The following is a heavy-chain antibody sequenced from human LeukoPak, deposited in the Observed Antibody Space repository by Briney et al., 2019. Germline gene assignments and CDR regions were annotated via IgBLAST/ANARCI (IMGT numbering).Heavy chain of an antibody. CDR3: ARKEQPDDAFDI. J-gene: IGHJ3*02. V-gene: IGHV4-61*05. Sequence: SETLSLTCTVSGGSISSSSYYWGWIRQPPGKGLEWIGYIYYSGSTNYNPSLKSRVTISVDTSKNQFSLKLSSVTAADTAVYYCARKEQPDDAFDIWGQGTMVTVSS. CDR2: IYYSGST. D-gene: IGHD1-14*01. CDR1: GGSISSSSYY.